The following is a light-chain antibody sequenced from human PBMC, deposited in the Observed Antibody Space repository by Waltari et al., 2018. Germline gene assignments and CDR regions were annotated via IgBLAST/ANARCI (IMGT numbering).Light chain of an antibody. CDR2: EVT. V-gene: IGLV2-14*01. CDR1: SSDIGDYNF. J-gene: IGLJ2*01. Sequence: QSALTQPPSVSGSPGQSITISCTGTSSDIGDYNFVSWYQHHPEKAPKLLIFEVTNRPSGVYSRFSGSKSGNTASLTISVLQTDDEADYYCSSYRYRRSLVFGGGTKVTVL. CDR3: SSYRYRRSLV.